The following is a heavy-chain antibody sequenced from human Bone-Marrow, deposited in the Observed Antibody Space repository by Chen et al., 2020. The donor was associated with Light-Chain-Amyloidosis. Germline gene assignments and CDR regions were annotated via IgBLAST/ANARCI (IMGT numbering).Heavy chain of an antibody. CDR3: ARRRDGYNFDY. J-gene: IGHJ4*02. CDR2: IYPDDSDA. Sequence: DVQLEQSGPEVKKPGESLKFSCKGSGYTFPNYWIGWVRQMPGKGLEWLGVIYPDDSDAGYSPSFEGQFTISADKSITTAYLQWRSLKASDTAMYYCARRRDGYNFDYWGQGTLVTVSS. CDR1: GYTFPNYW. V-gene: IGHV5-51*01. D-gene: IGHD5-12*01.